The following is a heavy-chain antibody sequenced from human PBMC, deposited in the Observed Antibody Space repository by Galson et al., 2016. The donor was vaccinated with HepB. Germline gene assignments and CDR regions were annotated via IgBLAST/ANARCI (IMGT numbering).Heavy chain of an antibody. Sequence: SLRLSCAASGFTFSNYAMSWVRQAPGRGLEWVAYISASSGTIYYADSVKGRFTISRDNANNSLSLQMNSLRAEDTAFYYCARPYTYYFGSGSYFDVLHFGMDVWGQGTPVTVSS. V-gene: IGHV3-48*01. CDR1: GFTFSNYA. CDR3: ARPYTYYFGSGSYFDVLHFGMDV. J-gene: IGHJ6*02. D-gene: IGHD3-10*01. CDR2: ISASSGTI.